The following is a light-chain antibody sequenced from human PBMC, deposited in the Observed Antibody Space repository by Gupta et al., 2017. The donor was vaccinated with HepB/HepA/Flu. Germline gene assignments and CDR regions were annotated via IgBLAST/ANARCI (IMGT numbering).Light chain of an antibody. CDR3: AAWDDSRSAVV. Sequence: QSVLTPPPSASGPPGPRVTFSCSGSSSSVGGNYVSWYQQLPGTAPKLLIYRNNQRHSVVPDRFSGSKSGTSASLSISGLRAEDEADYYCAAWDDSRSAVVFGGGTKRTV. V-gene: IGLV1-47*01. CDR2: RNN. CDR1: SSSVGGNY. J-gene: IGLJ2*01.